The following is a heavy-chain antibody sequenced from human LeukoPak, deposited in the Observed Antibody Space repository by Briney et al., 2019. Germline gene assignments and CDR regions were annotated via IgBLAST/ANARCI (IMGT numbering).Heavy chain of an antibody. CDR2: IYYSGST. Sequence: SETLSLTCTVSGGSISSGGYYWSWIRQHPGKGLEWIGYIYYSGSTNYNPSLKSRVAISVDTSKNQFSLKLSSVTAADTAVYYCASLAVAGPYSRCLDYWGQGTLVTVPS. V-gene: IGHV4-61*08. J-gene: IGHJ4*02. CDR3: ASLAVAGPYSRCLDY. CDR1: GGSISSGGYY. D-gene: IGHD6-19*01.